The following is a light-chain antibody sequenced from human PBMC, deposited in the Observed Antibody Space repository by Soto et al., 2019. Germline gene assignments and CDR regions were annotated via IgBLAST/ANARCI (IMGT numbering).Light chain of an antibody. V-gene: IGKV1-12*01. CDR3: QQAYSFPLT. J-gene: IGKJ4*01. CDR1: QGSSTW. Sequence: DIQMTHSPSAVSASVGDRVTITCRASQGSSTWLVWLQQKPGKAPELLIYAAASLRSGVPSRFSGSGSGTDFTLTISSLQPEDFATYYCQQAYSFPLTFGGGTKVEI. CDR2: AAA.